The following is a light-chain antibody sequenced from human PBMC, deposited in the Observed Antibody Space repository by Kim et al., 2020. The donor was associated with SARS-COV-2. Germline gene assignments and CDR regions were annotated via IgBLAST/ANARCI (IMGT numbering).Light chain of an antibody. J-gene: IGLJ3*02. CDR3: QAWDSSRV. CDR1: KLGDKF. Sequence: VSVCPGQTASITCAGDKLGDKFACWYQQKPGQSPVLVIYQDTKRPSGIPERFSGSNSGNTATLTISGTQAMYEADYYCQAWDSSRVFGGGTQLTVL. CDR2: QDT. V-gene: IGLV3-1*01.